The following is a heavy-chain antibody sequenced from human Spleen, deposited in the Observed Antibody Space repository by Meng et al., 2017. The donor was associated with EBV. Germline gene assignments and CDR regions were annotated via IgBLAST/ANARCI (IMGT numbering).Heavy chain of an antibody. CDR1: GGSVSSGSYH. CDR3: AYYNVGRGGIGH. CDR2: IDYGGSA. V-gene: IGHV4-61*01. J-gene: IGHJ4*02. Sequence: QVQLQQWGAGLLKPSETLSLTCTVSGGSVSSGSYHWSWIRQPPGKGLEWIGHIDYGGSANYDPSLKSRVTISIDTSKNLFSLTLTSVTAADTAVYFCAYYNVGRGGIGHWGQGPRVTVSS. D-gene: IGHD1-26*01.